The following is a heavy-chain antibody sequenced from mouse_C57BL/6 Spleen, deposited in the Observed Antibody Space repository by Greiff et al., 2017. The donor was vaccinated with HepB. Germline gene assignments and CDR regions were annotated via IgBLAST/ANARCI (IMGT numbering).Heavy chain of an antibody. D-gene: IGHD1-1*01. V-gene: IGHV14-1*01. CDR2: IDPEDGDT. CDR1: GFNIKDYY. J-gene: IGHJ2*01. CDR3: TTHGSSHYFDY. Sequence: VHVKQSGAELVRPGASVKLSCTASGFNIKDYYMHWVKQRPEQGLEWIGRIDPEDGDTEYAPKFQGKATMTADTSSNTAYLQLSSLTSEDTAVYYCTTHGSSHYFDYWGQGTTLTVSS.